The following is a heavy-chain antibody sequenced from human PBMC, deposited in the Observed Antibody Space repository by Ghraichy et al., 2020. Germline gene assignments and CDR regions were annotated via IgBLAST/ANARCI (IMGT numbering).Heavy chain of an antibody. D-gene: IGHD6-13*01. CDR1: GFTFSSYS. CDR3: ARDPAYSSSWYYFDY. J-gene: IGHJ4*02. CDR2: ISSSSSTI. V-gene: IGHV3-48*02. Sequence: GGSLRLSCAASGFTFSSYSMNWVRQAPGKGLEWVSYISSSSSTIYYADSVKGRFTISRDNAKNSLYLQMNSLRDEDTAVYYCARDPAYSSSWYYFDYWGQGTLVTVSS.